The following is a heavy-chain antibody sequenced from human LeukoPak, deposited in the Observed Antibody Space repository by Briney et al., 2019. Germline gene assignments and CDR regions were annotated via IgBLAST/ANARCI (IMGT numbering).Heavy chain of an antibody. Sequence: SETLSLTCTVSGGPISSRPYSWGWIRQPPGKRLEWIGTFHYYGTTYYNPSLESRVTISVDTSKSQFSLNLRSVTAADTAVYYCTTQPTGFPNWVDPWGQGTLVTVSS. V-gene: IGHV4-39*01. CDR3: TTQPTGFPNWVDP. J-gene: IGHJ5*02. CDR2: FHYYGTT. CDR1: GGPISSRPYS. D-gene: IGHD2-8*02.